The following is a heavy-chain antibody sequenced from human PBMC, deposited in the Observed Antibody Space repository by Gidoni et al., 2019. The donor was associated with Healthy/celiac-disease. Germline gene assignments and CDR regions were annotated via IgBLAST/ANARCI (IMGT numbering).Heavy chain of an antibody. D-gene: IGHD3-10*01. J-gene: IGHJ4*02. CDR3: ARGFRITMVQGVIIIDY. CDR2: INPNSGGT. V-gene: IGHV1-2*06. CDR1: GYTFTCDY. Sequence: QVQLVQSGAEVKKPGASVKVSCKASGYTFTCDYIHWVRQAPGQGLEWMGRINPNSGGTNYAQKFQGRVTMTRDTSISTAYMELSRLRSDDTAVYYCARGFRITMVQGVIIIDYWGQGTLVTVSS.